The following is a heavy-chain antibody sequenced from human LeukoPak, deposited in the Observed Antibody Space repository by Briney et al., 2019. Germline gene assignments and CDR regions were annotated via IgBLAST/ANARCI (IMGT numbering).Heavy chain of an antibody. CDR2: ISSSSSYI. CDR1: GFTFSSYS. J-gene: IGHJ4*02. CDR3: ARDRAYYDILTGYYLDY. V-gene: IGHV3-21*01. Sequence: GGSLSLSCAASGFTFSSYSMNWVRQAPGKGLEWVSSISSSSSYIYYADSVKGRFTISRDNAKNSLYLQMNSLRAEDTAVYYCARDRAYYDILTGYYLDYWGQGTLVTVSS. D-gene: IGHD3-9*01.